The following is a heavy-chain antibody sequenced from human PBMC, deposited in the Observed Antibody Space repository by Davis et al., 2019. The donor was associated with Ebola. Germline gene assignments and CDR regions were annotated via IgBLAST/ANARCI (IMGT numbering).Heavy chain of an antibody. CDR2: LSASGSRA. Sequence: PGGSLRLSCAASKFTFRTYAMSWVRQAPGKGLEWVSTLSASGSRAYYADSVKGRITVSRDNSKNTLFLQMNSLTAEDTAVYFCAKNGEPKYYYFGMDVWGQGTTVIVSS. J-gene: IGHJ6*02. CDR1: KFTFRTYA. CDR3: AKNGEPKYYYFGMDV. D-gene: IGHD1-14*01. V-gene: IGHV3-23*01.